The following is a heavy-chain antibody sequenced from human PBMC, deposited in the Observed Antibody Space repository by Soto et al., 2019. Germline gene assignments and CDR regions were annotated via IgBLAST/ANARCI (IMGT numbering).Heavy chain of an antibody. V-gene: IGHV4-30-2*01. D-gene: IGHD6-19*01. J-gene: IGHJ1*01. CDR3: ARSSGWPEIRGEFQH. CDR2: IYHSGST. CDR1: GGSISSGGYS. Sequence: SETLSLTCAVSGGSISSGGYSWSWIRQPPGKGLEWIGYIYHSGSTYYNPSLKSRVTISVDTSKNQFSLKLSSVTAADTAVYYCARSSGWPEIRGEFQHWGQGTLVTVSS.